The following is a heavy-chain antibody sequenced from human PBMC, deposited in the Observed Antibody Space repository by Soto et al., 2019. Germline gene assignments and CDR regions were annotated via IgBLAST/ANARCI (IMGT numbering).Heavy chain of an antibody. D-gene: IGHD3-16*01. CDR2: INAYNGNT. V-gene: IGHV1-18*01. CDR1: GYTFTSYG. Sequence: QVQLVQSGAEVKKPGASVKVSCKASGYTFTSYGISWVRQAPGQGLEWMGWINAYNGNTNYAQNPQGRVTMTKDTSTSTAYTQLRSLRSDDTAGYYCASDWFGIDYWGQGTLVTVSS. J-gene: IGHJ4*02. CDR3: ASDWFGIDY.